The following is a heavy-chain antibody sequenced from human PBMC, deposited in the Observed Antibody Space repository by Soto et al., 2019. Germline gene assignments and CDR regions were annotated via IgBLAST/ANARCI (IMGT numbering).Heavy chain of an antibody. CDR2: ISGSGGST. Sequence: EVQLLESGGGLVQPGGSLRLSCAASGFTFSSYAMSWVRQAPGKRLEWVSAISGSGGSTYYADSVKGRFTISRDNSKNTLYLQMNSLRAEDTAVYYCAKDRYLNYSSGIFDYWGQGTLVTVSS. D-gene: IGHD3-10*01. V-gene: IGHV3-23*01. J-gene: IGHJ4*02. CDR3: AKDRYLNYSSGIFDY. CDR1: GFTFSSYA.